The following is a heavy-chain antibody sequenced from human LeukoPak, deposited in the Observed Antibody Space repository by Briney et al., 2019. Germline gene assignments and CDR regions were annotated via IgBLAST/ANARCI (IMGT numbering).Heavy chain of an antibody. J-gene: IGHJ4*02. V-gene: IGHV3-23*01. Sequence: GGSLRLSCAASGFTFSSYAMSWVRQAPGKGLEWVSAISGSGGSTYYADSVKGRFTISRDNSKNTLYLQMNSLRAEDTAVYYCANDLEDSYYFDYWGQGTLVTVSS. CDR2: ISGSGGST. CDR3: ANDLEDSYYFDY. D-gene: IGHD1-1*01. CDR1: GFTFSSYA.